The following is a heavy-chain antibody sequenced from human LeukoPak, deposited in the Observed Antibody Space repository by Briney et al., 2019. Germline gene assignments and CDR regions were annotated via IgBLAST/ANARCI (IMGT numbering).Heavy chain of an antibody. J-gene: IGHJ4*02. D-gene: IGHD5-18*01. CDR2: IYCSGST. V-gene: IGHV4-59*01. Sequence: TASETLSLTCTVSGGSISSYYWSWIRQPPGKGLEWIGYIYCSGSTNYNPSLKSRVTISVDTSKNQFSLKLSSVTAAGTAVYYCARGGLWSSSGLDYWGQGTLVTVSS. CDR3: ARGGLWSSSGLDY. CDR1: GGSISSYY.